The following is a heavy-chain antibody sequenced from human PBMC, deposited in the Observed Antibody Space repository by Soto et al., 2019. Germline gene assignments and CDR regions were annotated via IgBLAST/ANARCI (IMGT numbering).Heavy chain of an antibody. J-gene: IGHJ6*02. Sequence: SETLSLTCTVSGGSISSSSYYWGWIRQPPGKGLEWIGSIYYSGSTYYNPSLKSRVTISVATSKNQFSLKLSSVTAADTAVDYCATNYAYYYYYGMDVWGQGTTVTVSS. V-gene: IGHV4-39*01. CDR3: ATNYAYYYYYGMDV. CDR2: IYYSGST. D-gene: IGHD4-4*01. CDR1: GGSISSSSYY.